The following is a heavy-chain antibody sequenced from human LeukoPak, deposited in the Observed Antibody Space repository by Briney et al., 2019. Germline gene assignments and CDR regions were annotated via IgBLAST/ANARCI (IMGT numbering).Heavy chain of an antibody. D-gene: IGHD2/OR15-2a*01. CDR2: IKSKLDGGTT. V-gene: IGHV3-15*01. J-gene: IGHJ4*02. CDR3: TTEFYNAPDY. Sequence: GGSLRLSCAASGLTFRNAWMSWVRQAPGKGLEWVGRIKSKLDGGTTDYAAPVKGRFSISRGDSENTLYLQMNSLKTEDTGVYYCTTEFYNAPDYWGQGTLVTASS. CDR1: GLTFRNAW.